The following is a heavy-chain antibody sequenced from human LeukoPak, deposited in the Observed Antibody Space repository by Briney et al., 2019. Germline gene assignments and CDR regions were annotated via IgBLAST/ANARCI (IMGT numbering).Heavy chain of an antibody. Sequence: PSETLSLTCTVSGGSISSGSYYWSWIRQPAGKGLEWIGRIYTSGSTNYNPSLKSRVTISVDTSKNQFSLKLSSVTAADTAVYYCARAPLYGSGPGPFDYWGQGTWSPSPQ. CDR1: GGSISSGSYY. D-gene: IGHD3-10*01. V-gene: IGHV4-61*02. CDR3: ARAPLYGSGPGPFDY. J-gene: IGHJ4*02. CDR2: IYTSGST.